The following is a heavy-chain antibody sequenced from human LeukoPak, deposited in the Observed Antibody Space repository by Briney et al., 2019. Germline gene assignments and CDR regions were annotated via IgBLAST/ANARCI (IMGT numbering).Heavy chain of an antibody. J-gene: IGHJ6*02. V-gene: IGHV4-59*01. CDR1: GGSISTYY. CDR3: AALRITGTSEHYYYYGMDV. Sequence: SETLSLTCTVSGGSISTYYGNWIRQAPGKGLEWIGYIYYSGSTNYNPSLKSRVTISVDTSRNQFSLKLSSVTAADTAVYYCAALRITGTSEHYYYYGMDVWGQGTTVTVSS. D-gene: IGHD1-20*01. CDR2: IYYSGST.